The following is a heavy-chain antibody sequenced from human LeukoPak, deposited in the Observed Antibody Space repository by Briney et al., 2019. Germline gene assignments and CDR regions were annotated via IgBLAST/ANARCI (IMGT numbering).Heavy chain of an antibody. Sequence: PSVKVSCKASGGTFSSYAISWVRQAPGQGLEWMGGIIPIFGTANYAQKFQGRVTITADESTSTAYMELSSLRSEDTAVYYCARGSGGEYYFDYWGQGTLVTVSS. CDR3: ARGSGGEYYFDY. CDR1: GGTFSSYA. CDR2: IIPIFGTA. V-gene: IGHV1-69*13. J-gene: IGHJ4*02. D-gene: IGHD2-15*01.